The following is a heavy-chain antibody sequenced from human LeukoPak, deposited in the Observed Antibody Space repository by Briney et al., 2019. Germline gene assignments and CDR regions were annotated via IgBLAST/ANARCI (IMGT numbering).Heavy chain of an antibody. D-gene: IGHD3-10*01. V-gene: IGHV3-30*02. CDR1: GFTFSSYG. Sequence: GGSLRLSCAASGFTFSSYGMHWVRQAPGKGLEWVAFIRYDGSNKYYADSVKGRFTISRDNSKNTLYLQMNSLRAEDTAVYYCANGVLHYYYYYVMDVWGQGTTVTVSS. J-gene: IGHJ6*02. CDR2: IRYDGSNK. CDR3: ANGVLHYYYYYVMDV.